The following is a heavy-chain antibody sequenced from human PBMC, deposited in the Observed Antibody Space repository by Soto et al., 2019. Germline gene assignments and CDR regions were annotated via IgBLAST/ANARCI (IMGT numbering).Heavy chain of an antibody. CDR1: GFTFSTYG. CDR3: ARDRYSYDGTTYYSVAYHYGMDV. V-gene: IGHV3-33*01. Sequence: QVQLVESGGGVVQPGRSLRLYCAASGFTFSTYGMQWVRQAPGKGLEWVAVIWYDGNNKYYADSVKGRFTISRDNSKNTLYLQMNSLRAEDTALYYCARDRYSYDGTTYYSVAYHYGMDVWGKGTTVTVSS. CDR2: IWYDGNNK. J-gene: IGHJ6*04. D-gene: IGHD3-22*01.